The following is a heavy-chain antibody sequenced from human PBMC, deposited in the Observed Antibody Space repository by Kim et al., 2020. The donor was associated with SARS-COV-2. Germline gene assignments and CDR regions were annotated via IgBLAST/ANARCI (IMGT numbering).Heavy chain of an antibody. CDR1: GFTFSSYA. CDR2: ISYDGSNK. CDR3: ARSGGGYYSNFDY. J-gene: IGHJ4*02. V-gene: IGHV3-30*04. D-gene: IGHD4-4*01. Sequence: GGSLRLSCAASGFTFSSYAMHWVRQAPGKVLECVAVISYDGSNKYYADSVKGRFTISRDNSKNTLYLQMNSLRAEDTAVYYCARSGGGYYSNFDYWGQGTLVTVSS.